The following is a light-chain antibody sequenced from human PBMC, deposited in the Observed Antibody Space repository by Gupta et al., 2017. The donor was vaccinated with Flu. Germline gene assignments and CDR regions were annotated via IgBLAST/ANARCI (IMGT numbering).Light chain of an antibody. J-gene: IGKJ3*01. CDR1: HSISNY. CDR3: RQSDSTPLLT. CDR2: RAS. Sequence: SSLSASVGDRVTITCRASHSISNYLNWYQKKPGEAPKLLIYRASSLQSGVPSRFSGSGSGTDFTLTISSRQPEDRASYFCRQSDSTPLLTFGHGTKVDIE. V-gene: IGKV1-39*01.